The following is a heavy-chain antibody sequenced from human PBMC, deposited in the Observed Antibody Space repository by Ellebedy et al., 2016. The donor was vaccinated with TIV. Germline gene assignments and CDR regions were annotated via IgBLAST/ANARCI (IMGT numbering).Heavy chain of an antibody. Sequence: MPSETLSLTCTVSGGYISTTNYYWAWIRQPPGKGLEWIGTTYYSGNTYYNTSLRSRLTIFVDTSKNQFFLKLTSLTAADTAIYYCARVGRVPPVGSYYYYGMDVWGQGTTVAVSS. V-gene: IGHV4-39*01. J-gene: IGHJ6*02. D-gene: IGHD5-24*01. CDR1: GGYISTTNYY. CDR3: ARVGRVPPVGSYYYYGMDV. CDR2: TYYSGNT.